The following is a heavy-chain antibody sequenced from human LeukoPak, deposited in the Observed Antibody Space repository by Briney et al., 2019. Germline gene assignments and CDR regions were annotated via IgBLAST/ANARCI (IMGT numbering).Heavy chain of an antibody. D-gene: IGHD6-6*01. V-gene: IGHV1-2*02. CDR3: AREPLEYSSSSDAFDI. J-gene: IGHJ3*02. Sequence: ASVKVSCKASGYTFTGYYMHWVRQAPGQGLEWMGWINPNSGGTNYAQKFQGRVTMTRDTSISTAYMELSRLRSDDTAVYYCAREPLEYSSSSDAFDIWGQGTMVTVSS. CDR2: INPNSGGT. CDR1: GYTFTGYY.